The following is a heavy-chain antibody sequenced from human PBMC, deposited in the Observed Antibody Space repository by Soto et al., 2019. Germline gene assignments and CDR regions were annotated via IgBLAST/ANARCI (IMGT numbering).Heavy chain of an antibody. J-gene: IGHJ5*02. CDR2: IDPSDSYT. Sequence: PGESLKISCKGSGYSFATYWIAWVRQMPGKGLEWMGRIDPSDSYTNYSPSFQGHVTISADKSISTAYLQWSSLKASDTAMYYCARSGTIAVAQLNWFDPWGQGTLVTVSS. D-gene: IGHD6-19*01. V-gene: IGHV5-10-1*01. CDR3: ARSGTIAVAQLNWFDP. CDR1: GYSFATYW.